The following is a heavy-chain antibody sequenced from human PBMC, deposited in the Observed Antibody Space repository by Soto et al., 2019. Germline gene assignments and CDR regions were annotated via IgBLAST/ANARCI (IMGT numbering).Heavy chain of an antibody. D-gene: IGHD2-2*01. J-gene: IGHJ6*02. V-gene: IGHV5-51*01. Sequence: GESLKISCKVSEYSFTSYCIGWLRQMPGKGLEGMGIIYPGDSDTRYSPSFQGQVTISDDKSISTAYLQWSSLKASDTAMYYCARRGRPATPHYYCSGMDVWGHGTTVTVSS. CDR3: ARRGRPATPHYYCSGMDV. CDR2: IYPGDSDT. CDR1: EYSFTSYC.